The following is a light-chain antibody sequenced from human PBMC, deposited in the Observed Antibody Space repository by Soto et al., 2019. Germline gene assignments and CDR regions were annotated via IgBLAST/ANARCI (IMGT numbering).Light chain of an antibody. CDR3: SSYTGGSTVI. CDR1: SSDIGDYNY. J-gene: IGLJ2*01. Sequence: QSALTQPASVSGSPGQSITISCTGTSSDIGDYNYVSWYQQRPGKAPKLIIYDVSNQPSGVSDRFSGSLSGNTASLTISGLQPEDEADYYCSSYTGGSTVIFGGGTKLTVL. V-gene: IGLV2-14*01. CDR2: DVS.